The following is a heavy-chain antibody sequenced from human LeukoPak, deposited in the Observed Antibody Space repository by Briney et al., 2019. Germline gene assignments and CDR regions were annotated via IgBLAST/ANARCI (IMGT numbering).Heavy chain of an antibody. Sequence: PSETLSLTCTVSGGSISSYYWSWIGQPPGKGLEWIGYVYYSGSTNYNPSLKSRLTISVDTSKNHFSLKLSSVTAADTAVYSCARSIIGTRSKFDYWGQGTLVTVSS. CDR3: ARSIIGTRSKFDY. D-gene: IGHD1/OR15-1a*01. J-gene: IGHJ4*02. V-gene: IGHV4-59*08. CDR2: VYYSGST. CDR1: GGSISSYY.